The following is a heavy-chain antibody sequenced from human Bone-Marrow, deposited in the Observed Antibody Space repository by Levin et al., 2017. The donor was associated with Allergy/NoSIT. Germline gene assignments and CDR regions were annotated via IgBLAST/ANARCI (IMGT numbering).Heavy chain of an antibody. J-gene: IGHJ3*02. CDR1: GFTFTNYA. V-gene: IGHV3-23*01. Sequence: GESLKISCAASGFTFTNYAMSWVRQAPGKGLEWVSGISSGGGNTYYADSVRGRFTISRDIPKNTLYLQMNSLRAEDTALYYCAKDAGYSTGWYAFHIWGQGTMVTVSS. D-gene: IGHD6-19*01. CDR3: AKDAGYSTGWYAFHI. CDR2: ISSGGGNT.